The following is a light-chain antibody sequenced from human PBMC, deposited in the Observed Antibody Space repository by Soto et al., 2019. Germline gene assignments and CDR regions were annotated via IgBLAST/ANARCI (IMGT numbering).Light chain of an antibody. V-gene: IGKV3-20*01. J-gene: IGKJ1*01. CDR1: QSVSGNY. CDR2: GVS. Sequence: EIVLTQSPGTLSLSQGERATLSCRTGQSVSGNYLIWYQQKPGQPPRLLIYGVSSRATGIPDRFSGSGSGTDFTLTISRPEPEDFAVYYCQQFSAFGQGTKVELK. CDR3: QQFSA.